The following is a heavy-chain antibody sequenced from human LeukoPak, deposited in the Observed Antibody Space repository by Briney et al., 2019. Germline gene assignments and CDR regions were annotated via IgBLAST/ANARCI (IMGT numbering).Heavy chain of an antibody. CDR3: ARDGGIIRFGGQDV. J-gene: IGHJ6*02. CDR1: GFTFSSYW. V-gene: IGHV3-7*01. CDR2: MNRDGSEK. Sequence: GGPLRLSCAASGFTFSSYWMSWVRQAPGKGLEWVANMNRDGSEKNYVDSIKGRFTISRDNAANSLYLQMNSLRVEDTAVYYCARDGGIIRFGGQDVWGQGTTVIVS. D-gene: IGHD3-16*01.